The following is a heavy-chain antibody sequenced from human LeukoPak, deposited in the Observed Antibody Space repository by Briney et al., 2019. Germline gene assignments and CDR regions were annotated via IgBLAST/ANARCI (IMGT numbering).Heavy chain of an antibody. CDR2: IWYDGSKT. V-gene: IGHV3-33*01. Sequence: GGSLRLSCTTSGFTFTNYGINWVRQAPGKGLEWVAAIWYDGSKTPYTGSVKGRFTVSRDISKNTVYLQMNGLKAEDTAVYYCARDDCSTTPCYAYWGQGTLVTVSS. CDR3: ARDDCSTTPCYAY. D-gene: IGHD2-2*01. CDR1: GFTFTNYG. J-gene: IGHJ4*02.